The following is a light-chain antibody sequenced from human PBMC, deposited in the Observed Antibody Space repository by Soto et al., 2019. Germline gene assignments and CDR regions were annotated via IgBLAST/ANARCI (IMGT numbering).Light chain of an antibody. CDR2: EVF. J-gene: IGLJ1*01. V-gene: IGLV2-8*01. CDR1: SSDVGSYNS. Sequence: QSALTQPPSASGSPGQSVTISCTGTSSDVGSYNSVSWYQHHPGKAPKLIIYEVFRRPSGVPGRFSASKSANTASLTVSGLQAEDEAEYYCSSYAGGGNYVFGTGTKVTVL. CDR3: SSYAGGGNYV.